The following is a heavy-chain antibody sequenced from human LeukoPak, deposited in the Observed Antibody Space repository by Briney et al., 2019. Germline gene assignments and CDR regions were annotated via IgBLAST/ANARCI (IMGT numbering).Heavy chain of an antibody. V-gene: IGHV3-66*02. CDR2: IYSGGST. J-gene: IGHJ4*02. CDR3: ARDDGYCSGGSCYLVDY. CDR1: GLTVSSNY. D-gene: IGHD2-15*01. Sequence: GGSLRLSCAASGLTVSSNYMSWVRQAPGKGLEWVSVIYSGGSTYYADSVKGRFTISRDNSKNTLYLQMNSLRAEDTAVYYCARDDGYCSGGSCYLVDYWGQGTLVTVSS.